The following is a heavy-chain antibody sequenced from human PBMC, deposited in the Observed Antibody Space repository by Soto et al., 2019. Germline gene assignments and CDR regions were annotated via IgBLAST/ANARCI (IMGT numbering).Heavy chain of an antibody. CDR2: IFHSGST. J-gene: IGHJ2*01. V-gene: IGHV4-4*02. CDR3: ARETGGVYWYFDI. Sequence: SETLSRTCTVSGGPINNNNYWTWVRQPPGKGLEWIANIFHSGSTNYNPSLRSRVTILLAKSKNQFSLNLSSVTAADTAVYFCARETGGVYWYFDIWGRGTLVTVSS. D-gene: IGHD1-26*01. CDR1: GGPINNNNY.